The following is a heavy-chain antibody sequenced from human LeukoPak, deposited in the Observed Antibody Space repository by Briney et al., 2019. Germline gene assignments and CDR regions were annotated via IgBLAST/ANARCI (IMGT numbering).Heavy chain of an antibody. D-gene: IGHD2-2*01. CDR3: SRQTVSCHDF. CDR1: GFTFSSYA. V-gene: IGHV3-73*01. Sequence: GGSLRLSCAASGFTFSSYAMSWVRQAPGKGLEWVGHIRSRRDNYATAYGVSVQGRFTISRDDSNNMAYLQMNSLTADDTAVYYCSRQTVSCHDFWGQGTLVTVSS. J-gene: IGHJ4*02. CDR2: IRSRRDNYAT.